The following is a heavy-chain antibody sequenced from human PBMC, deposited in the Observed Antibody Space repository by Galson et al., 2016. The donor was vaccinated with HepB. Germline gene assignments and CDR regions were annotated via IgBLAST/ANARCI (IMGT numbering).Heavy chain of an antibody. CDR2: VYYSGST. J-gene: IGHJ4*02. CDR3: ASSDCPTGKCNGNRFDD. Sequence: SETLSLTCTVSGGSISNRNYFWGWIRQPPGKRLECIGIVYYSGSTQYSPSLKRRVSISVDTSKNQFSLRLSSVTAADTAIYYCASSDCPTGKCNGNRFDDWGQGTPVTVSS. D-gene: IGHD2-21*01. CDR1: GGSISNRNYF. V-gene: IGHV4-39*01.